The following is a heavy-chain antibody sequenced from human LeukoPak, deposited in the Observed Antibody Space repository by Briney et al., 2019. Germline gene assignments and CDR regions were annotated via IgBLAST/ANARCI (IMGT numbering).Heavy chain of an antibody. CDR3: ARPHDYGDYGLYAFDI. J-gene: IGHJ3*02. CDR2: IYYSGST. D-gene: IGHD4-17*01. V-gene: IGHV4-39*01. Sequence: SETLSLTCTVSGGSISSSSYYWGWIRQPSGKGLEWIGSIYYSGSTYYNPSLKSRVTISVDTSKNQFSLKLSSVTAADTAVYYCARPHDYGDYGLYAFDIWGQGTMVTVSS. CDR1: GGSISSSSYY.